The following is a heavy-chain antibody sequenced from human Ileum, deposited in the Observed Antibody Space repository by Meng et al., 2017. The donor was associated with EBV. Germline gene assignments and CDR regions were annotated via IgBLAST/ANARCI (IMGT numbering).Heavy chain of an antibody. CDR2: IRDKANSYET. CDR3: TRQVIGTAALDP. D-gene: IGHD1-20*01. CDR1: GFTFSGSP. Sequence: EVQWVEAGGGLVQPWGSLKRSCAASGFTFSGSPMHWVRQASGKGLEWVGRIRDKANSYETGYGASVKGRFTISRDDSKNTAFLQMNSLKNEDTAVYYCTRQVIGTAALDPWGQGTLVTVSS. J-gene: IGHJ5*02. V-gene: IGHV3-73*02.